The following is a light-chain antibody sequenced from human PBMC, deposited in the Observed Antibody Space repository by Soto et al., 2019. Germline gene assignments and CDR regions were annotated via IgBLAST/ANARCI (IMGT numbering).Light chain of an antibody. J-gene: IGKJ4*01. CDR1: HSVGTY. V-gene: IGKV3-11*01. CDR3: QQRSDWPLT. Sequence: EIVLTQSPATLSLSPGERVTLSCRASHSVGTYLAWYQQKVGQAPRLLVYDASQWAAGTPARFSGSGSGTDFTLTISSLETEDFAVYYCQQRSDWPLTFGGGTKVEIK. CDR2: DAS.